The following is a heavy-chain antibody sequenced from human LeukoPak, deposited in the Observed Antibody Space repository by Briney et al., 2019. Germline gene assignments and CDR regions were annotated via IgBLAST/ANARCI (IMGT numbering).Heavy chain of an antibody. D-gene: IGHD1-14*01. Sequence: QTGGSLRLSCSTSGFTFNSHGLHWVRQAPGKGLEWVAAISDDGLNTFYIDSVKGRFTISRDDSKNAVSLQMTSLRSEDTAMYYCARRHLRGNTLRGGHHLDPWGLGTLVAVSS. V-gene: IGHV3-30*03. CDR1: GFTFNSHG. CDR3: ARRHLRGNTLRGGHHLDP. CDR2: ISDDGLNT. J-gene: IGHJ5*02.